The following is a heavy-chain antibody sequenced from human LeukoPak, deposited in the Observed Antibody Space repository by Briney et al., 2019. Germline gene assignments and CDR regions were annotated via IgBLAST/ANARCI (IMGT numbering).Heavy chain of an antibody. Sequence: ASVKVSCKASGYTFTGYYMHWVRQAPGQGLEWMGWINPNSGGTNYAQKFQGRVTMTRDMSTSTVYMELSSLRSEDTAVYYCARADTYYYDSSGSFWWFDPWGQGTLVTVSS. CDR3: ARADTYYYDSSGSFWWFDP. J-gene: IGHJ5*02. D-gene: IGHD3-22*01. CDR1: GYTFTGYY. V-gene: IGHV1-2*02. CDR2: INPNSGGT.